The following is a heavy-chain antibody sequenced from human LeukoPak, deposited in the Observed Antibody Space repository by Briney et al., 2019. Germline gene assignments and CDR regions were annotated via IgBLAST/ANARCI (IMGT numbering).Heavy chain of an antibody. J-gene: IGHJ5*02. CDR1: GYSISSGYY. Sequence: PSETLSLTCTVSGYSISSGYYWTWIRQPPGKGLEWIGYIDHSGSTNYNPSLKSRVSISSDTSKNQFSLELSSVTAADTAVYYCVRSFRYNWFDPWGQGTLVTVS. D-gene: IGHD3-10*01. CDR2: IDHSGST. V-gene: IGHV4-61*01. CDR3: VRSFRYNWFDP.